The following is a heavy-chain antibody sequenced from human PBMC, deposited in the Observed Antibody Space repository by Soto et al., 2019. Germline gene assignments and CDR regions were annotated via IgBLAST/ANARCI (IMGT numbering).Heavy chain of an antibody. CDR1: GGSVSDNF. J-gene: IGHJ5*01. CDR2: IHARGST. CDR3: ARGPYCGGDCFFAS. D-gene: IGHD2-21*02. V-gene: IGHV4-4*07. Sequence: QVPLQESGPGLVKPSETLSLTCTVFGGSVSDNFWSWVRQPAGKGPEYSGRIHARGSTNYNPSRKSRVTMSVDTSHNQFSLRVSSVTAADTAVYYCARGPYCGGDCFFASWGQGALVTVSS.